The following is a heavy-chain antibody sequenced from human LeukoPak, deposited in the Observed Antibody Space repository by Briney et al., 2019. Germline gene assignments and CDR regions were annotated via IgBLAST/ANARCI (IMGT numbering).Heavy chain of an antibody. CDR1: GFTFSRYA. J-gene: IGHJ4*02. CDR2: ISSNGGST. CDR3: ARRAPGFSSGWLDY. Sequence: GGSLRLSCAASGFTFSRYAIHWVCQAPGKGLEYVAAISSNGGSTFYAKSVKGRFIVSRDNSKNTLSLQMGSLRTEDLAMYYCARRAPGFSSGWLDYWGQGTPVTVSS. V-gene: IGHV3-64*01. D-gene: IGHD6-19*01.